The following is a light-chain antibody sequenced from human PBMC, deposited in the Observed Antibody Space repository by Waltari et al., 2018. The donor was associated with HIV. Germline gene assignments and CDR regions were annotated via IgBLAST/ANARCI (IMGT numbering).Light chain of an antibody. Sequence: QSALTQPASVSGSPGQSITISCNGTTTDIGCYNHVSWSQRHPDKAPKIIIFGVSNRPSGISSLFSGSKAGNPPSLTISGLQAEDEADYYCYSYTKLTTHYVLFGGGTKLTVL. V-gene: IGLV2-14*03. CDR2: GVS. CDR1: TTDIGCYNH. CDR3: YSYTKLTTHYVL. J-gene: IGLJ2*01.